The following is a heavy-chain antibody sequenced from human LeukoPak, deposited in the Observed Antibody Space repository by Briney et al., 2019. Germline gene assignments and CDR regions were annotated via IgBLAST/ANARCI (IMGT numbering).Heavy chain of an antibody. CDR1: VYSSTGYY. V-gene: IGHV1-2*02. J-gene: IGHJ5*02. CDR2: TNPNRGVT. Sequence: ASVKVSCKASVYSSTGYYIHWVRQAPGQGLEWMGWTNPNRGVTKYEQKFQGRVTMTRDTSTSTAYMELSSLRSDDTAVYYCARGAVGYSGYDNWFDPWGQGTLVTVSS. CDR3: ARGAVGYSGYDNWFDP. D-gene: IGHD5-12*01.